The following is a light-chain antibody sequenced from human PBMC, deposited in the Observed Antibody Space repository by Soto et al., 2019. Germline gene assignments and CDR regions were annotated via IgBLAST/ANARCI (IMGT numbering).Light chain of an antibody. CDR1: QGISSY. CDR2: AAS. V-gene: IGKV1-9*01. CDR3: QQLNSYPLT. Sequence: IQLTQSPSSLSASVGDRVTITCRASQGISSYLAWYQQKPGKAPKLLIYAASTLQSGVPSRFSGSGYGTDFALTISILQPEDFATYYCQQLNSYPLTFGGGTKVEIK. J-gene: IGKJ4*01.